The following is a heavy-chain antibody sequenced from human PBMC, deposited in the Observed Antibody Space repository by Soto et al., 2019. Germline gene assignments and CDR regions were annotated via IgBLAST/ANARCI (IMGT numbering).Heavy chain of an antibody. D-gene: IGHD3-9*01. CDR1: VGSISSGGYY. CDR3: ARFHRNDILTGHRWFDP. CDR2: IYYSGST. Sequence: NPSETLSLTCTVSVGSISSGGYYWSWIRQHPGKGLEWIGYIYYSGSTYYNPSLKSRVTISVDTSKNQFSLKLSSVTAADTAVYNCARFHRNDILTGHRWFDPWGQGTLVTVSS. J-gene: IGHJ5*02. V-gene: IGHV4-31*03.